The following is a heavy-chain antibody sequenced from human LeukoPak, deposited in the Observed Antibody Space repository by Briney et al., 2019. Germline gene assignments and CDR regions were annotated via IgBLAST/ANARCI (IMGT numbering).Heavy chain of an antibody. Sequence: SETLSLTCTVSGGSISSYYWSWIRQPPEKGLEWIGYIYYSGSTNYSPSLKSRVTISVDTSKNQFSLKLSSVTAADTAVYYCARHGGRIAVAGLVWGQGTLVTVSS. V-gene: IGHV4-59*08. J-gene: IGHJ4*02. D-gene: IGHD6-19*01. CDR2: IYYSGST. CDR1: GGSISSYY. CDR3: ARHGGRIAVAGLV.